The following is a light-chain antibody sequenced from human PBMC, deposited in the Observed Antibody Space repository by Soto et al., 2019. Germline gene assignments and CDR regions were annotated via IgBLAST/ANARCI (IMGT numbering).Light chain of an antibody. CDR2: KAS. CDR1: QSISTW. J-gene: IGKJ1*01. V-gene: IGKV1-5*03. Sequence: SPITLFLSTLSATVGDSDTITFRASQSISTWLAWYQQKPGKAPSVLIYKASSLASGVPSRFSGSGSGTEFTLTISSLQPDDLATYYCQQYNTYRTFGQGTKVDIK. CDR3: QQYNTYRT.